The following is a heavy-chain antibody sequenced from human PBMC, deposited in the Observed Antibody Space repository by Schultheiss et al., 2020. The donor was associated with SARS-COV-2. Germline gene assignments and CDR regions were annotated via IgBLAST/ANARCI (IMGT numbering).Heavy chain of an antibody. J-gene: IGHJ4*02. Sequence: GGSLRLSCAASGFTFSDYYMTWVRQAPGKGLEWVSFISSRGTYTHEADSVRGRFTISRDSAKRVVYLQMNSLRAEDTAVYYCAKDLYDYVWGSYRPKGTLDYWGQGTLVTVSS. CDR3: AKDLYDYVWGSYRPKGTLDY. CDR2: ISSRGTYT. V-gene: IGHV3-11*05. D-gene: IGHD3-16*02. CDR1: GFTFSDYY.